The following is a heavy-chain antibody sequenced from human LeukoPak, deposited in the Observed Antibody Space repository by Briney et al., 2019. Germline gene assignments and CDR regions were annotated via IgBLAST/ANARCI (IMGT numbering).Heavy chain of an antibody. D-gene: IGHD3-22*01. V-gene: IGHV1-69*04. CDR3: ARDLYYYDSSGYRDY. CDR2: IIPILGIA. Sequence: ASVKVSCKASGGTFSSYAISWVRQAPGQGLGWMGRIIPILGIANYAQKFQGRVTITADKSTSTAYMELSSLRSEDTAVYYCARDLYYYDSSGYRDYWGQGTLVTVSS. J-gene: IGHJ4*02. CDR1: GGTFSSYA.